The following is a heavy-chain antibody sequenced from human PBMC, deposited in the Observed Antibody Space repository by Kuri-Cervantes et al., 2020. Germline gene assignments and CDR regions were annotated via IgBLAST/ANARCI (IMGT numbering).Heavy chain of an antibody. CDR2: IYTSGST. CDR3: AREGSTVYYYYYYGMDV. CDR1: GGSISSGSYF. D-gene: IGHD3-10*01. V-gene: IGHV4-61*02. J-gene: IGHJ6*02. Sequence: SETLSLTCTASGGSISSGSYFWSWIRQPAGKGLEWIGRIYTSGSTDYNPSLKSRVTISIDTSRNQFSVKLSSVTAADTAVYYCAREGSTVYYYYYYGMDVWGQGTTVTVSS.